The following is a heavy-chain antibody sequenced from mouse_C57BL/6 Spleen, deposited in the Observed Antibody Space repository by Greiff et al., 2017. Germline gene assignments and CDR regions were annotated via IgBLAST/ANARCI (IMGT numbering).Heavy chain of an antibody. D-gene: IGHD1-1*01. J-gene: IGHJ4*01. CDR2: IYPRDGST. V-gene: IGHV1-85*01. CDR3: ARFPRPITTVPPYAMDY. CDR1: GYTFTSYD. Sequence: QVQLQQSGPELVKPGASVKLSCKASGYTFTSYDINWVKQRPGQGLEWIGWIYPRDGSTKYNEKFKGKATLTVDTSSSTAYMELHSLTSEDSAVYFWARFPRPITTVPPYAMDYWGQGTSVTVSS.